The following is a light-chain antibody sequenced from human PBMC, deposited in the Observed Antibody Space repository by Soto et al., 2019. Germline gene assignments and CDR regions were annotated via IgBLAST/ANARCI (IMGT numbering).Light chain of an antibody. Sequence: EIVMTQSPPTLSVSPGERATLSCRASQRISTNVAWYQHKPGQAPRLLIYSASTRATGIPARFSGSGSGTEFTLTISYLQSEDFATYYCQQYNHWPLTFGQGTKVDNK. V-gene: IGKV3-15*01. CDR2: SAS. CDR1: QRISTN. J-gene: IGKJ1*01. CDR3: QQYNHWPLT.